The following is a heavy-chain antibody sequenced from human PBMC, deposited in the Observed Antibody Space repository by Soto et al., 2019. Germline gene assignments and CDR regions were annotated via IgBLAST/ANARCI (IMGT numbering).Heavy chain of an antibody. CDR1: GFAVSSSY. CDR3: ARDPPITSDYAMDV. CDR2: TYTGGST. V-gene: IGHV3-53*02. Sequence: EVQLVETGGDLIQSGGPLRLSCAASGFAVSSSYMMWVRQAPGQGLECVSITYTGGSTHYADSVKGRFTVSRDDSRNTLYLQMNSLRAEDTAVYYCARDPPITSDYAMDVWGQGTTVIVSS. J-gene: IGHJ6*02. D-gene: IGHD1-20*01.